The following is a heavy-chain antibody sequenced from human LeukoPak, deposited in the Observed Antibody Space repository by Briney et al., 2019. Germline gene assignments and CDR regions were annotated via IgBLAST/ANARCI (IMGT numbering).Heavy chain of an antibody. Sequence: GASVKVSCKASGGTFSSYAVSWVRQAPGQGLEWMGGIIPIFGTANYAQKFQGRVTITADESTSTAYMELSSLRSEDTAVHYCAREVPAAPGYYYYYMDVWGKGTTVTVSS. CDR1: GGTFSSYA. V-gene: IGHV1-69*13. CDR2: IIPIFGTA. CDR3: AREVPAAPGYYYYYMDV. D-gene: IGHD2-2*01. J-gene: IGHJ6*03.